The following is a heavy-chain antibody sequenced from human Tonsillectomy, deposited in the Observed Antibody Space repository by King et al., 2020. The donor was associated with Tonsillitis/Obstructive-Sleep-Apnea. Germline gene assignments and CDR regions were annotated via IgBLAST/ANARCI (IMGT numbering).Heavy chain of an antibody. V-gene: IGHV3-30*18. J-gene: IGHJ6*02. CDR1: GFTFSSYG. CDR2: ISYDGSNK. CDR3: AKDYDSNYVLIYYYYGMDV. Sequence: QLVESGGGVVQPGRSLRLSCAASGFTFSSYGMHWVRQAPGKGLEWVAVISYDGSNKYYADSVKGRFTISRDNSKNTLYLQMNSLRAEDTAVYYCAKDYDSNYVLIYYYYGMDVWGQGTTVTVSS. D-gene: IGHD4-11*01.